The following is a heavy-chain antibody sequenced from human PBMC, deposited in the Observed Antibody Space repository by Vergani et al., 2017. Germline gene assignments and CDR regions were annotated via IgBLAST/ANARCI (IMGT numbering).Heavy chain of an antibody. D-gene: IGHD3-22*01. Sequence: EVQLLESGGGLVQPGGSLRLSCEASGFSFPGYAMSWVRQAPGKGLEWVSIVSGSSATPYYADSVKGRFIISRDNSKNTLHLQMNSLRADDTAVYYCARGRDSSGYYSFFDYWGQGTLVTVSS. CDR2: VSGSSATP. CDR1: GFSFPGYA. J-gene: IGHJ4*02. V-gene: IGHV3-23*01. CDR3: ARGRDSSGYYSFFDY.